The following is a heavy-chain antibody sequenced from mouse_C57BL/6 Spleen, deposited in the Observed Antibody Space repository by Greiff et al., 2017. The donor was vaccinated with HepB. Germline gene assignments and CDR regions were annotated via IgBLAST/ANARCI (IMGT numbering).Heavy chain of an antibody. Sequence: EVQRVESGGGLVKPGGSLKLSCAASGFTFSSYAMSWVRQTPEKRLEWVATISDGGSYTYYPDNVKGRFTISRDNAKNNLYLQMSHLKSEDTAMYYCARGKNYFDYWGQGTTLTVSS. CDR3: ARGKNYFDY. CDR2: ISDGGSYT. J-gene: IGHJ2*01. CDR1: GFTFSSYA. V-gene: IGHV5-4*01.